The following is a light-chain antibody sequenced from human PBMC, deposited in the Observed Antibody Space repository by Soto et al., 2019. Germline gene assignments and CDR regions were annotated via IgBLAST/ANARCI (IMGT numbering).Light chain of an antibody. Sequence: QSALTQPASVSGSPGQSIAISCTGSSSDVGIYNYVSWYQQHPGKVPKLIIYEVSNRPSGVSNRFSGSKSGNTASLTISGLQVEDEALYFCSSYTSASALGIFGGGTQLTVL. J-gene: IGLJ2*01. CDR1: SSDVGIYNY. CDR3: SSYTSASALGI. V-gene: IGLV2-14*01. CDR2: EVS.